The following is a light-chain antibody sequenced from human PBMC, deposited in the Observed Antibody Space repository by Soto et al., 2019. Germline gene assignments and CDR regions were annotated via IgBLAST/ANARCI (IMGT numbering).Light chain of an antibody. CDR3: QQYSSYGT. Sequence: DIQMTQSPFTLSASVGDRVTITCRASQSISSWLAWYQQKPGKAPKLLIFDASNLLSGVPSRFSGIGSGTEFTLTITSLQPDDFATYYCQQYSSYGTFGQGTKVEIK. CDR2: DAS. CDR1: QSISSW. J-gene: IGKJ1*01. V-gene: IGKV1-5*01.